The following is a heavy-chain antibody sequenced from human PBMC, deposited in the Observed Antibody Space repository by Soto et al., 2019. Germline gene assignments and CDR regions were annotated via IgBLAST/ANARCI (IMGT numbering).Heavy chain of an antibody. Sequence: PSETLSLTCNVSGFAISRGYYCSWVRQPPGKGLEWIGSIYPSVSSYHNPSLESRLTLSIDTSKNQFTLKLASVTAADTALYYCAREKVGTTFFDNWGQGTQVTVSS. V-gene: IGHV4-38-2*02. CDR1: GFAISRGYY. CDR2: IYPSVSS. D-gene: IGHD1-1*01. J-gene: IGHJ4*02. CDR3: AREKVGTTFFDN.